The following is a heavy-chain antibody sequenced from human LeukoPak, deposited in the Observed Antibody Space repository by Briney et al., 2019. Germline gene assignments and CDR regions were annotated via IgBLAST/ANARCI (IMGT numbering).Heavy chain of an antibody. CDR2: IYYSGST. J-gene: IGHJ6*03. V-gene: IGHV4-34*01. D-gene: IGHD3-16*01. CDR1: DGSFSGYF. CDR3: ARVLRGPGYYYMDV. Sequence: SETLSLTCAVYDGSFSGYFWSWIRQPPGKGLEWIGSIYYSGSTYYNPSLKSRVTISVDTSKNQFSLKLSSVTAADTAVYYCARVLRGPGYYYMDVWGKGTTVTVSS.